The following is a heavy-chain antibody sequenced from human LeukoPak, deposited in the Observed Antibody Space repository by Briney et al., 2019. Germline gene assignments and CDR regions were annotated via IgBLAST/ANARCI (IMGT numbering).Heavy chain of an antibody. Sequence: ASVKVSCKASGYTFTSYYTHWVRQAPGQGLEWMGIINPSGGSTSYAQKFQGRVTMTTDTSTSTAYMALRSLRSDDTAVYYCARDLKRGYSSGRYSWGTGSSNDYWGQGTLVTVSS. CDR2: INPSGGST. CDR3: ARDLKRGYSSGRYSWGTGSSNDY. V-gene: IGHV1-46*01. J-gene: IGHJ4*02. CDR1: GYTFTSYY. D-gene: IGHD6-19*01.